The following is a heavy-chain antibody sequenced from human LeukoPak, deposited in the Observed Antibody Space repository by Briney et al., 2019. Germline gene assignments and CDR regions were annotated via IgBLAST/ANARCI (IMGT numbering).Heavy chain of an antibody. CDR2: ISGSGGST. Sequence: GGSLRLSCAASGFTFSSYAMSWVRQAPGKGLEWVSAISGSGGSTYFADSVKGRFTISRDNSKNTLYLQMNSLRAEDTAVYYCAKSGYYDSSGYPAPYDYWGQGTLVTVSS. CDR1: GFTFSSYA. D-gene: IGHD3-22*01. J-gene: IGHJ4*02. CDR3: AKSGYYDSSGYPAPYDY. V-gene: IGHV3-23*01.